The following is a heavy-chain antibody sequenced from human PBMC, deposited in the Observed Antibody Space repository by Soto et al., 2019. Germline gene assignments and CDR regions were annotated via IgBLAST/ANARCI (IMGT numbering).Heavy chain of an antibody. J-gene: IGHJ6*02. CDR3: TKQKGHSPSYNGLDV. D-gene: IGHD2-2*01. CDR2: AYYRSQWEY. V-gene: IGHV6-1*01. CDR1: GDSVSSNSAA. Sequence: SQTLSLTCAISGDSVSSNSAAWNWIRQSPSRGLEGLGRAYYRSQWEYDSAGSVRRRIPVTPATSQNPFSLPLNSPTPEDTAVSYCTKQKGHSPSYNGLDVWGQGTTATVSS.